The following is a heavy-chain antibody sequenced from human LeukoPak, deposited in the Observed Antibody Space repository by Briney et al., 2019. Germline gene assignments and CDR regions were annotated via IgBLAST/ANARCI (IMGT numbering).Heavy chain of an antibody. J-gene: IGHJ4*02. CDR3: ARLGEFSEVDY. CDR1: GFTFSSFP. D-gene: IGHD3-10*01. Sequence: PGGSLRLSCAVSGFTFSSFPLHWVRQAPDKGLEWVAVISYDGSNKYYADSVKGRFTISRDNSKNTLYLQMNSLRAEATAVYYCARLGEFSEVDYWGQGTLVTVSS. CDR2: ISYDGSNK. V-gene: IGHV3-30-3*01.